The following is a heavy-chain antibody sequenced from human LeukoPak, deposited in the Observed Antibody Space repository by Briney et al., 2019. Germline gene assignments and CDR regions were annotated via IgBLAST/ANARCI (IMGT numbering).Heavy chain of an antibody. J-gene: IGHJ4*02. CDR1: GGSFSGYH. CDR2: INHSGST. D-gene: IGHD3-9*01. V-gene: IGHV4-34*01. Sequence: PSETLSLTCAVYGGSFSGYHWSWIRQPPGKGLEWIGEINHSGSTNYNPSLKSRVNISLDKSKKQFFLKLSSVTAADTAVYYCARDHYDVLSRWGQETLVTVSS. CDR3: ARDHYDVLSR.